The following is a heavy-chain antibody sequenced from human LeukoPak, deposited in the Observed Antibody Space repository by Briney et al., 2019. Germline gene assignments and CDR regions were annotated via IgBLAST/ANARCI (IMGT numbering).Heavy chain of an antibody. D-gene: IGHD3-9*01. CDR2: IFHTGST. V-gene: IGHV4-30-2*01. CDR1: GDSISSGAYS. CDR3: ARESREGLTGYYVEGAIDY. Sequence: SETLSLTCVVSGDSISSGAYSWSWIRQPPGKGLEWIGYIFHTGSTFYNPSLKSRLTISVDNSKNQFSLRLSSVTAADTAVYYCARESREGLTGYYVEGAIDYWGQGTLVTVSS. J-gene: IGHJ4*02.